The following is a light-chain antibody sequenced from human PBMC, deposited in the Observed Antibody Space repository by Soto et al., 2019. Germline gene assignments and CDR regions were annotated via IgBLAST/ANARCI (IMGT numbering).Light chain of an antibody. Sequence: EIVMTQSPATLSVSPGERATLSFRASQSVSYNLAWYQQKPGQAPRLLIYGPSTRATGIPARFSGSGSGTEFTLTISSLQSEDFGTYYCQQCYMGWTFGQGTKVDIK. CDR2: GPS. V-gene: IGKV3-15*01. CDR3: QQCYMGWT. CDR1: QSVSYN. J-gene: IGKJ1*01.